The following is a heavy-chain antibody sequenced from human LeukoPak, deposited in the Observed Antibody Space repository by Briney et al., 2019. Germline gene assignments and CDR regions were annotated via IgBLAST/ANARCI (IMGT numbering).Heavy chain of an antibody. D-gene: IGHD6-19*01. J-gene: IGHJ4*02. CDR2: IYYSGST. CDR3: VRVVAGLYYFDY. V-gene: IGHV4-61*08. Sequence: SETLSLTCTVSGGSVSSGDYHWSWIRQPPGKGLEWIGHIYYSGSTNYNPSLKSRVSISVDTSKNQFSLKLSSMTAADTAVYYCVRVVAGLYYFDYWGQGTLVTVSS. CDR1: GGSVSSGDYH.